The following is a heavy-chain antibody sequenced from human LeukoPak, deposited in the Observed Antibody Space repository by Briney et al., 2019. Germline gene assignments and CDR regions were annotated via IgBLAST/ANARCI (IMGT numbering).Heavy chain of an antibody. V-gene: IGHV3-7*01. CDR1: GFTFSSYW. Sequence: GGSLRLSCAASGFTFSSYWMSWVRQAPGKGREWVANIKQDGSEKYCVDSVKGRFTISRDNAKNSLYLQMNSLRAEDTAVYYCARANYYGSGSYYKRWGQGTLVTVSS. CDR2: IKQDGSEK. CDR3: ARANYYGSGSYYKR. J-gene: IGHJ4*02. D-gene: IGHD3-10*01.